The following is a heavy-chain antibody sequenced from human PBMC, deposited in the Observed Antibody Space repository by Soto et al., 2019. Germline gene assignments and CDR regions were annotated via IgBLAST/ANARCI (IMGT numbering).Heavy chain of an antibody. V-gene: IGHV4-59*01. J-gene: IGHJ6*02. CDR3: ARAPPVDIVPYGMDV. CDR1: GGSISSYY. D-gene: IGHD5-12*01. Sequence: SETLSLTCTVSGGSISSYYWSWFRQPPGKGLEWIGYIYYSGSTNYNPSLKSRVTISVDTSKNQFSLKLSSVTAADTAVYYCARAPPVDIVPYGMDVWGQGTTVTVSS. CDR2: IYYSGST.